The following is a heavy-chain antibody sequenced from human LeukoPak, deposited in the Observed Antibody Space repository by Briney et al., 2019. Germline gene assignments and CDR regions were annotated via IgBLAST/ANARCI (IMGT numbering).Heavy chain of an antibody. D-gene: IGHD6-6*01. CDR2: LYSGGST. CDR3: ARGIAARSWFDP. J-gene: IGHJ5*02. CDR1: GFTVSSNY. Sequence: GGSLRLSCAASGFTVSSNYMSWVRQAPGKGLEWVSVLYSGGSTYYADSVKGRFTISRDNSNNTLYLQMNSLRAEDTAVYYCARGIAARSWFDPWGQGTLVTVSS. V-gene: IGHV3-66*01.